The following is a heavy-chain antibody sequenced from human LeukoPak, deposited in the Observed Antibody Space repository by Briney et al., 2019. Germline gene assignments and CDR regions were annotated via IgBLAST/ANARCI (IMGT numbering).Heavy chain of an antibody. D-gene: IGHD6-19*01. Sequence: SETLSLTCTASGDSITSGPYFWNWIRQPAGKKLEWIGRTYSSGSAIYNPSLKSRVTISADRSKNQIYLTLTSVTAADTAVYYCARVASGWWFDYWGQGTLVTVSS. V-gene: IGHV4-61*02. J-gene: IGHJ4*02. CDR1: GDSITSGPYF. CDR2: TYSSGSA. CDR3: ARVASGWWFDY.